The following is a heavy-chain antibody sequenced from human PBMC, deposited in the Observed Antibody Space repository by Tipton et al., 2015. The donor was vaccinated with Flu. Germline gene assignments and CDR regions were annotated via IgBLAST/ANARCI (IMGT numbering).Heavy chain of an antibody. J-gene: IGHJ4*02. D-gene: IGHD3-10*01. Sequence: TLSLTCTVSRGSLSSYYWSWIRQPAGKGLEWIGRMYTSGSTNYNPSLKSRLTMSVDASKQQFSLKLSSMTAADTAVYYCARGSGSGTFMIFDLWGQGTLVTVSS. V-gene: IGHV4-4*07. CDR2: MYTSGST. CDR3: ARGSGSGTFMIFDL. CDR1: RGSLSSYY.